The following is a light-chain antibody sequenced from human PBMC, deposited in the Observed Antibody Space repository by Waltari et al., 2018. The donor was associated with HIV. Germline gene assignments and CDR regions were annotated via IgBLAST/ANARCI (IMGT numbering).Light chain of an antibody. V-gene: IGLV2-14*01. CDR2: EVN. CDR3: SSFTSRSTLV. J-gene: IGLJ2*01. CDR1: SSDVGGYTY. Sequence: QSALTQPAPVSGSPGQSNPISCTGTSSDVGGYTYVPWYQHHPGKVPKLMIYEVNNRPSGVSSRFSGSKSGNTASLTISGLQAEDEADYYCSSFTSRSTLVFGGGTKLTVL.